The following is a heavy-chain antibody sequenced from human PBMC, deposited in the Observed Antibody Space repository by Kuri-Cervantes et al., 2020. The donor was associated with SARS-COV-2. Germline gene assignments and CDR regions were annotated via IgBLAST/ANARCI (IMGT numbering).Heavy chain of an antibody. CDR3: AGGYTGWITN. CDR2: LYISWST. Sequence: GSLRLSCTVSGVSISSYYWSWIRQPAGKGLEWIGRLYISWSTNYNPSLERRVTMSIDTSRDQFSLRLSSVTAADTAVYYCAGGYTGWITNWGQGTLVTVSS. CDR1: GVSISSYY. D-gene: IGHD2-2*03. V-gene: IGHV4-4*07. J-gene: IGHJ4*02.